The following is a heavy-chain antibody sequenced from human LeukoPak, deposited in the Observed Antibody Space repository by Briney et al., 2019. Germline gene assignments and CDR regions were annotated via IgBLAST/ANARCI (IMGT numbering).Heavy chain of an antibody. V-gene: IGHV1-46*01. J-gene: IGHJ5*02. CDR2: INPSGGST. CDR3: ARDPRVLWFGELLPPKYNWFDP. D-gene: IGHD3-10*01. Sequence: GASVKVSCKASGYTFTSYYMHWVRQAPGQGLEWMGIINPSGGSTSYAQKFQGRVAMTRDTSTSTVYMELSSLRSEDTAVYYCARDPRVLWFGELLPPKYNWFDPWGQGTLVTVSS. CDR1: GYTFTSYY.